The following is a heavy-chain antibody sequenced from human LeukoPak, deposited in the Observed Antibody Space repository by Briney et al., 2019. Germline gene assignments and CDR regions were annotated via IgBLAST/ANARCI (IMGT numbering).Heavy chain of an antibody. Sequence: SVKVSCKASGGTFSSYAISWVRQAPGQGLEWMGGIIPIFGTANYAQKFQGRVTITADESTSTAYMELSSLRSEDTAVYYCARVVLGGHDFWSGYTYYFDYWGQGTLVTVSS. V-gene: IGHV1-69*13. CDR3: ARVVLGGHDFWSGYTYYFDY. J-gene: IGHJ4*02. CDR1: GGTFSSYA. D-gene: IGHD3-3*01. CDR2: IIPIFGTA.